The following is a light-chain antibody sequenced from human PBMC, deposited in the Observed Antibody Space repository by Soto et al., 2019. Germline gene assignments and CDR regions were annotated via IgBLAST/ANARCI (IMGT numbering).Light chain of an antibody. V-gene: IGKV1-9*01. CDR3: QQLNSYPIT. CDR1: QGIGRY. CDR2: IAS. J-gene: IGKJ5*01. Sequence: IQLTQSPSSLSASVGDRVTITCRASQGIGRYLAWYQQKPGKAPKLLIYIASTLQSGVPSGFTGSGSGTDFTLIISSLQPEDFATYYCQQLNSYPITFGQVTRLEI.